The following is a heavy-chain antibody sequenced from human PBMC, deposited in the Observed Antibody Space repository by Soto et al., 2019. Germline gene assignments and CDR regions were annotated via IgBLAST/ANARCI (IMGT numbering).Heavy chain of an antibody. D-gene: IGHD3-3*01. CDR3: AIMIFGLGTDH. J-gene: IGHJ5*02. CDR2: IKQDGSEK. CDR1: GFTFTDYW. Sequence: EVQLVESGGALVQPGGSLRLSCAASGFTFTDYWMNWVRQAPGKGLDWVANIKQDGSEKYYVDSVKGRFTISRDNAKKSLYLQMNSLRAEDTAVYYCAIMIFGLGTDHWGQGTLVTVSS. V-gene: IGHV3-7*01.